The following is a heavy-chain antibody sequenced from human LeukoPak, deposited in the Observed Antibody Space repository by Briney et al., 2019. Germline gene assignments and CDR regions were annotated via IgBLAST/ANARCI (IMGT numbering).Heavy chain of an antibody. CDR2: IWYDGSNK. Sequence: PGGSLRLSCAASGFTFSSYGMHWVRQAPGKGLEWVAVIWYDGSNKYYADSVKGRFTISRDNSKNTLYLQMNSLRAEDTAVYYCASFGISWISSYWGQGTLVTVSS. D-gene: IGHD2-2*03. V-gene: IGHV3-33*01. CDR3: ASFGISWISSY. CDR1: GFTFSSYG. J-gene: IGHJ4*02.